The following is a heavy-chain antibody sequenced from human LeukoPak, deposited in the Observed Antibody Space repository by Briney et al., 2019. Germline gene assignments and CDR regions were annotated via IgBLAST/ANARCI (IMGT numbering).Heavy chain of an antibody. CDR2: IWNDGSKK. D-gene: IGHD2-2*01. CDR1: GFPFSSYG. CDR3: AKDRNIVIIPAAIEGFDY. J-gene: IGHJ4*02. Sequence: PGRSLRLSCAASGFPFSSYGMHWVRQAPGKGLEWVAVIWNDGSKKLYADSVKGRFTVSRDNHKNVVFLQMNTLRVDDTAVYYCAKDRNIVIIPAAIEGFDYWGLGTLVTVAS. V-gene: IGHV3-33*06.